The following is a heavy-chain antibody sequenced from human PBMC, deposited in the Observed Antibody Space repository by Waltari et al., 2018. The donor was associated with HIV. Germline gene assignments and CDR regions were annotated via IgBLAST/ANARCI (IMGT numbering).Heavy chain of an antibody. V-gene: IGHV4-4*07. CDR1: GGSLSRYY. CDR2: IYPSGST. J-gene: IGHJ4*02. Sequence: QVPLQESGPGLVKPSETLSLTCSVPGGSLSRYYRSWIRQPAGKGPEWIGRIYPSGSTNYSPSLKSRVTLSVDTSKNQFSLKLMSVIAADTAMYYCARGAGELQGRAFDYWGQGTLVTVSS. D-gene: IGHD1-7*01. CDR3: ARGAGELQGRAFDY.